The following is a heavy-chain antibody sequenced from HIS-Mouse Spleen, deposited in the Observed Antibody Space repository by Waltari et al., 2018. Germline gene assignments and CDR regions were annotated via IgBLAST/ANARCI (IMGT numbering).Heavy chain of an antibody. D-gene: IGHD1-26*01. V-gene: IGHV3-30*18. CDR3: AKDRGSQFDY. CDR1: AFTFSSYG. J-gene: IGHJ4*02. Sequence: QVQLVESGGGVVQPGRSLRLSCAASAFTFSSYGMHWVRQAPGKGLEWVAVISYDGSNKYYADSVKGRFTISRDNSKNTLYLQMNSLRAEDTAVYYCAKDRGSQFDYWGQGTLVTVSS. CDR2: ISYDGSNK.